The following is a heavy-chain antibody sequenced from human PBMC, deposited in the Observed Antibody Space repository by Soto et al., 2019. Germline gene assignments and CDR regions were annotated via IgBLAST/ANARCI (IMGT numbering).Heavy chain of an antibody. CDR3: AIEVSWTGAFNQ. V-gene: IGHV4-30-4*01. D-gene: IGHD2-8*02. J-gene: IGHJ1*01. CDR1: GGSISSLNDY. Sequence: QVQLEQSGPGLVKPSQTLSLTCKISGGSISSLNDYWSWIRQSPGEGLEWIGYIFDSGTAHYNPSLKGRVRISGDTAQCQCSLTIHSVTVANTAVYCCAIEVSWTGAFNQWGQGILVTVSS. CDR2: IFDSGTA.